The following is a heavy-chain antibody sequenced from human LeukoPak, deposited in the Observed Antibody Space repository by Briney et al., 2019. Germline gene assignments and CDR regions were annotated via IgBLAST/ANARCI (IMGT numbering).Heavy chain of an antibody. Sequence: GGSLRLSCAASGFTFSSYAMSWVRQAPGKGLEWVSAISGSGGSTYYADSGRFTISRDNAKNSLYLQMNSLRAEDTAVYYCAREGRAAAGPYYYYGMDVWGQGTTVTVSS. CDR3: AREGRAAAGPYYYYGMDV. V-gene: IGHV3-23*01. CDR1: GFTFSSYA. D-gene: IGHD6-13*01. CDR2: ISGSGGST. J-gene: IGHJ6*02.